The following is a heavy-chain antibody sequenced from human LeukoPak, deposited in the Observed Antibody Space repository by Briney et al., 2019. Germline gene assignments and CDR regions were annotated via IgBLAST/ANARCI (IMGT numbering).Heavy chain of an antibody. Sequence: ASVKLSCKASGYTFTGHYMHWVRQAPGQGLEWMGWISPSSGDTDYSQRFQGRVTMTRDTSISTAYMELSRLRSDDTAVYYCARAAIAVAGDYHYHYMDVWGKGTTVTVSS. CDR3: ARAAIAVAGDYHYHYMDV. CDR2: ISPSSGDT. J-gene: IGHJ6*03. V-gene: IGHV1-2*02. CDR1: GYTFTGHY. D-gene: IGHD6-19*01.